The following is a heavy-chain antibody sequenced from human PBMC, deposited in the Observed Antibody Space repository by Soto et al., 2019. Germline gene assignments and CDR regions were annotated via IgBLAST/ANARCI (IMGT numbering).Heavy chain of an antibody. CDR3: ARHVVVVAASELDY. J-gene: IGHJ4*02. CDR2: IYYSGST. CDR1: GGSISSSSYY. Sequence: PSETLSLTCTFSGGSISSSSYYWGWIRQPPGKVLEWIGSIYYSGSTYCNPSLKSRVTISVDTSKNQFSLKLSSVTAAATAVYYCARHVVVVAASELDYLGQGTLVTDS. D-gene: IGHD2-15*01. V-gene: IGHV4-39*01.